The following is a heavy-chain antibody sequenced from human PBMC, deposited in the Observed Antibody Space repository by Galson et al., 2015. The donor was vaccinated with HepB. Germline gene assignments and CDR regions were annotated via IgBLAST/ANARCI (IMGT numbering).Heavy chain of an antibody. CDR3: ARGEYCSSTSCYLYYYYYMDV. J-gene: IGHJ6*03. D-gene: IGHD2-2*01. CDR1: GFTFSSYS. CDR2: ISSSSSYI. V-gene: IGHV3-21*01. Sequence: SLRLSCAASGFTFSSYSMNWVRQAPGKGLEWVSSISSSSSYIYYADSVKGRFTISRDNAKNSLYLQMNSLRAEDTAVYYCARGEYCSSTSCYLYYYYYMDVWGKGTTVTVSS.